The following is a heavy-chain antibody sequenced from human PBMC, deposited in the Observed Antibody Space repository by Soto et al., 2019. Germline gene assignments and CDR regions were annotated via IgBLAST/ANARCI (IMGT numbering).Heavy chain of an antibody. CDR1: GGTFSSYA. J-gene: IGHJ4*02. CDR3: AREGTITMVRGVGYFDY. D-gene: IGHD3-10*01. Sequence: QVQLVQSGAEVKKPGSSVKVSCKASGGTFSSYAISWVRQAPGQGLEWMGGIIPIFGTANYAQKFQGRVTITADESTSTAYMELSRLRSEDTAVYYCAREGTITMVRGVGYFDYWSQGTLVTFSS. CDR2: IIPIFGTA. V-gene: IGHV1-69*01.